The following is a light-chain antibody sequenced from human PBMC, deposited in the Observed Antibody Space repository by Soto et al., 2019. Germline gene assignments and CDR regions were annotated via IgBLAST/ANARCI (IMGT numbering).Light chain of an antibody. CDR3: QQYYRFRT. CDR1: QSISTW. Sequence: DFPMTQSPSTLSASVGDRVTITCRASQSISTWLAWYQQKPGKAPKLLIYKASTLESGVPSRFSGSGSETEFTLTINSLQPDDFATYYCQQYYRFRTFGQGTKVEFK. V-gene: IGKV1-5*03. CDR2: KAS. J-gene: IGKJ1*01.